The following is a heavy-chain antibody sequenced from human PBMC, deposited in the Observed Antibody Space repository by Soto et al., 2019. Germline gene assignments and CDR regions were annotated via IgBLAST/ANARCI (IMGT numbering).Heavy chain of an antibody. CDR1: GFTFSDHY. CDR2: TRNKANSYTT. CDR3: ARDLSSYSSYGRRYYYYGMDV. D-gene: IGHD4-4*01. V-gene: IGHV3-72*01. Sequence: EVQLVESGGGLVQPGGSLRLSCAASGFTFSDHYMDWVRQAPGKGLEWVGRTRNKANSYTTEYAASVKGRFTISRDDTKNSLNLPMNRLKTEDTAVYYCARDLSSYSSYGRRYYYYGMDVWGQGTPVTVSS. J-gene: IGHJ6*02.